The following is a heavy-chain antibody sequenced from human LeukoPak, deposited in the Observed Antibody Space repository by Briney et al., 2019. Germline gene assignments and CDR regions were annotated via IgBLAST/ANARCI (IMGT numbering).Heavy chain of an antibody. D-gene: IGHD6-13*01. CDR2: ISSSSSYI. J-gene: IGHJ4*02. Sequence: KSGGSLRLSCAASGFTFSSYSMNWVRQAPGKGLEWVSSISSSSSYIYYADSVKGRFTISRDNAKNSLYLQMNSLRAEDTAVYYCARAPAGPYSSSWYYFDYWGQGTLVTVSS. CDR3: ARAPAGPYSSSWYYFDY. V-gene: IGHV3-21*01. CDR1: GFTFSSYS.